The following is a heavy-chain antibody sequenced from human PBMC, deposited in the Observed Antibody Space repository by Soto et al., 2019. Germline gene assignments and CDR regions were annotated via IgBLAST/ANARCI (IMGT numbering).Heavy chain of an antibody. CDR3: ARHAYYGSRGLNWFDP. Sequence: GESLKISCKGSGYSFTSYWISWVRQMPGKGLEWMGRIDPSDSYTNYSPSFQGHVTISADKSISTAYLQWSSLKVSDTAMYYCARHAYYGSRGLNWFDPWGQGTLVTVSS. V-gene: IGHV5-10-1*01. CDR2: IDPSDSYT. CDR1: GYSFTSYW. D-gene: IGHD3-10*01. J-gene: IGHJ5*02.